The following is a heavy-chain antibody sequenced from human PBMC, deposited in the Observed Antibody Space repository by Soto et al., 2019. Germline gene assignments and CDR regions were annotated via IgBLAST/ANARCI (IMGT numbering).Heavy chain of an antibody. Sequence: PSETLSLSCNVSGGPIKTGDYYWNWIRQTPGKGLEWIGYVFYSGATNYSPSLKIRAAIXXXXSXNXFXLXXXSVTAADTAVYYCARAGFSYGHLLFWGQG. D-gene: IGHD3-10*01. CDR1: GGPIKTGDYY. CDR3: ARAGFSYGHLLF. J-gene: IGHJ4*02. CDR2: VFYSGAT. V-gene: IGHV4-30-4*01.